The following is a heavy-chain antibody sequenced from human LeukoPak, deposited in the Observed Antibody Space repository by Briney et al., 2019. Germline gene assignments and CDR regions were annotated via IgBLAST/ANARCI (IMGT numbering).Heavy chain of an antibody. J-gene: IGHJ4*02. Sequence: ASVKVSCKASGGTFSSYAISWVRQAPGQGLEWMGRIIPILGIANYAQKFQGRVTITADKSTSTAYMELSSLRSEDTAVYYCASHTLSHSSPDYWGQGTLVTVSS. CDR3: ASHTLSHSSPDY. D-gene: IGHD6-6*01. V-gene: IGHV1-69*04. CDR1: GGTFSSYA. CDR2: IIPILGIA.